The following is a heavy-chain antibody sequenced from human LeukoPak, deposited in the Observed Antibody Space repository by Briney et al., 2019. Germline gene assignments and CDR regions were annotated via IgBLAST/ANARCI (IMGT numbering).Heavy chain of an antibody. J-gene: IGHJ4*02. Sequence: GGSLRLSCAASGFTFSSYSMNWVRQAPGKGLEWVSYISSSSSTIYYADSVKGRFTISRDNAKNSLYLQMNSLRAEDTAVYYCARDTTGYPTFFDYWGQGTLVTVSS. CDR1: GFTFSSYS. CDR3: ARDTTGYPTFFDY. D-gene: IGHD3-9*01. V-gene: IGHV3-48*04. CDR2: ISSSSSTI.